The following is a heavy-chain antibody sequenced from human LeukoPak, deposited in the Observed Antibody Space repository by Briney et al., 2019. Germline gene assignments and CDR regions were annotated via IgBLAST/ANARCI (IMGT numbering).Heavy chain of an antibody. CDR3: ARDGGFYYTASPNSWFDP. CDR1: GYSISSDYC. Sequence: SETLSLTCIVSGYSISSDYCWGWIRQAPGKGLEGIGSISHRGSPYYNPSLKSRVTLSADTPNNQISLRLSSVTAEDTAVYYCARDGGFYYTASPNSWFDPWGQGILVTVSS. J-gene: IGHJ5*02. CDR2: ISHRGSP. V-gene: IGHV4-38-2*02. D-gene: IGHD2-15*01.